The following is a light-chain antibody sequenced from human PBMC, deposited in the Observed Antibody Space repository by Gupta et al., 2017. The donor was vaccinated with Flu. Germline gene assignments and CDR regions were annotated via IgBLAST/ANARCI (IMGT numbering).Light chain of an antibody. V-gene: IGLV2-11*01. J-gene: IGLJ1*01. CDR3: TSHAGRVTWV. Sequence: QSAPTQPRSLSRSPGQSVTISCPGSSNDVGGSNRFSWYHQRPGKAPKLILYDVTERPSGVPDRFSGSKSGNTASLTISGLQADDEADYYCTSHAGRVTWVFGTGTTVTVL. CDR1: SNDVGGSNR. CDR2: DVT.